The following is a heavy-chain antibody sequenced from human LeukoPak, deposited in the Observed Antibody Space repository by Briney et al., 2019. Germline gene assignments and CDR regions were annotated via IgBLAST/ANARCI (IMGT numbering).Heavy chain of an antibody. Sequence: ASVKVSCKASGYTFTSYGISWVRQAPGQGLEWMGWISAYNGNTNYAQKLQGRVTMTTDTSTSTAYMELRSLRSDDTAVYYYARDRDYYGSGSEYFQHWGQGTLVTVSS. CDR3: ARDRDYYGSGSEYFQH. CDR2: ISAYNGNT. V-gene: IGHV1-18*01. J-gene: IGHJ1*01. CDR1: GYTFTSYG. D-gene: IGHD3-10*01.